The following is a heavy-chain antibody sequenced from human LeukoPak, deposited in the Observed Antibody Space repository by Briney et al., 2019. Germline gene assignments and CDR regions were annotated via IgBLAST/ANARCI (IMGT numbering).Heavy chain of an antibody. J-gene: IGHJ3*02. V-gene: IGHV1-46*01. CDR1: GYTFTSYY. CDR2: INPSGGST. D-gene: IGHD5-24*01. Sequence: ASVKVSCKASGYTFTSYYMHWVRRAPGQGLEWMGIINPSGGSTSYAQKFQGRVTMTRDMSTSTVYMELSSLRSEDTAVYYCAREQKRRRAFDIWGQGTMVTVSS. CDR3: AREQKRRRAFDI.